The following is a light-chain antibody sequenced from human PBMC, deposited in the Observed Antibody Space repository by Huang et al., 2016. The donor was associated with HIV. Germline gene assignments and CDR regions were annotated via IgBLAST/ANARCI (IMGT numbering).Light chain of an antibody. CDR3: QQYNNLPT. CDR2: DAS. Sequence: DIQMTQSPSSLSASVGDRVTITCQASQDISNYLNWYQQKPGKAPNVLIYDASNLETGVPSRFSGIGSGTDFTFTISSLQPEDIATYYCQQYNNLPTFGPGTKVHIK. J-gene: IGKJ3*01. CDR1: QDISNY. V-gene: IGKV1-33*01.